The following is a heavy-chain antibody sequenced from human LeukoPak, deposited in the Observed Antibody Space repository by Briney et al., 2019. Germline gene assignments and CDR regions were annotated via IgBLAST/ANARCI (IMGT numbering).Heavy chain of an antibody. CDR3: ARGPGSPYYDILTGYRSFAGMDV. V-gene: IGHV4-38-2*02. CDR1: GYSISSGYY. CDR2: IHHSGST. D-gene: IGHD3-9*01. Sequence: SETLSLTCTVSGYSISSGYYWGWIRQPPGKGLEWIGSIHHSGSTYYNPSLKSRVTISVDTSKNQFSLKLSSVTAADTAVYYCARGPGSPYYDILTGYRSFAGMDVWGKGTTVTISS. J-gene: IGHJ6*04.